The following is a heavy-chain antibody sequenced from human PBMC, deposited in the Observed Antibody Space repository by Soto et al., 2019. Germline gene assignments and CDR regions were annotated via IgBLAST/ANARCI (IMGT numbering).Heavy chain of an antibody. D-gene: IGHD4-17*01. CDR1: GGSFSGYY. Sequence: QVQLQQWGAGLLKPSETLSLTCAVYGGSFSGYYWSWIRQPPGKGLEGIGEINHSGSTNYNPSLKSRVTISVDTSKNQFSLKLSSVTAADTAVYYCARGDDYGDYFDYWGQGTLVTVSS. J-gene: IGHJ4*02. CDR2: INHSGST. CDR3: ARGDDYGDYFDY. V-gene: IGHV4-34*01.